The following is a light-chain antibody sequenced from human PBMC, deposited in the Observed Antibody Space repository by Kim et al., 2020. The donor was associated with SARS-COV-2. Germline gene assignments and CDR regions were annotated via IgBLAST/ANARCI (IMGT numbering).Light chain of an antibody. CDR3: CSYAGSYTNYV. Sequence: SVTISCTRTSSDVCGYNYVSWYQQHPGKAPKLMIYDVSKRPSGVPDRFSGSKSGNTASLTISGLQAEDEADYYCCSYAGSYTNYVFGTGTKVTVL. CDR1: SSDVCGYNY. V-gene: IGLV2-11*01. CDR2: DVS. J-gene: IGLJ1*01.